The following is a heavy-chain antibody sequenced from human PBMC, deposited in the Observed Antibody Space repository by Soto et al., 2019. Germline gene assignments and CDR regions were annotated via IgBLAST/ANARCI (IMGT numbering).Heavy chain of an antibody. Sequence: QVQLVQSGAEVKKPGSSVKVSCKASGGTFSSYAISWVRQAPGQGLEWMGWMNPNSGNTGYAQKFQGRVTMTRNTSISTAYMELSSLRSEDTAVYYCARGGRTYYDFWSGYYNPPYYYYGMDVWGQGTTVTVSS. D-gene: IGHD3-3*01. CDR1: GGTFSSYA. J-gene: IGHJ6*02. CDR2: MNPNSGNT. V-gene: IGHV1-8*02. CDR3: ARGGRTYYDFWSGYYNPPYYYYGMDV.